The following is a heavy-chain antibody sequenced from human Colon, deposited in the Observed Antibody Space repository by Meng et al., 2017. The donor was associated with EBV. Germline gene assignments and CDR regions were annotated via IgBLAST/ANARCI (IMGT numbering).Heavy chain of an antibody. CDR2: FVNNVDT. D-gene: IGHD3-10*01. CDR1: GDTFASYG. CDR3: ARGTPGRSYSDY. V-gene: IGHV1-18*01. Sequence: HVHLIQSGVEVKKPGASVRVSCEASGDTFASYGISWLRQAPGQGLEWMGWFVNNVDTYSAQKFQGRVTMTTDTHTSTAFMELRSLRSDDTAVYYCARGTPGRSYSDYWGQGTLVTASS. J-gene: IGHJ4*02.